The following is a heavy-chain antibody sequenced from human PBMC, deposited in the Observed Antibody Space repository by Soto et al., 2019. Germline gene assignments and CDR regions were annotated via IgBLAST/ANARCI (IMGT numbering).Heavy chain of an antibody. CDR1: GFTFSSYS. J-gene: IGHJ6*02. D-gene: IGHD6-19*01. CDR3: ARDASGWYLGNYYYYYGMDV. Sequence: EVQLVESGGGLVKPGGSLRLSRAASGFTFSSYSMNWVRQAPVKGLEWVSSISSSSSYIYYADSVKGRFTISRDNAKNSLYLQMNSLRAEDTAVYYCARDASGWYLGNYYYYYGMDVWGQGTTVTGSS. CDR2: ISSSSSYI. V-gene: IGHV3-21*01.